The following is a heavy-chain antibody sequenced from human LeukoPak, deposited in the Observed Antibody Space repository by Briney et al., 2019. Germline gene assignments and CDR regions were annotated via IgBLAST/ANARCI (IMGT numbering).Heavy chain of an antibody. V-gene: IGHV3-43D*03. CDR1: GFTFDDSA. Sequence: PGGSLRLSCAASGFTFDDSAMHWVRQGPGKGLEWVSLISRDGDSTYYADSVKGRFTISRDNSKNSLYLQMNSLRAEDTALYYCVKDGDYYGSGKGFAAFDIWGQGTMVTVSS. CDR2: ISRDGDST. J-gene: IGHJ3*02. CDR3: VKDGDYYGSGKGFAAFDI. D-gene: IGHD3-10*01.